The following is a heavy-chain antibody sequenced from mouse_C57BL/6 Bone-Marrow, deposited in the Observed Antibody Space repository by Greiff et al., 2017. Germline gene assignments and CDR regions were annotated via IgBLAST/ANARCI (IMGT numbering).Heavy chain of an antibody. CDR2: INPSSGYT. V-gene: IGHV1-4*01. CDR3: ARGYYFDY. Sequence: QVQLQQSGPELVKPGASVKLSCKASGYTFTSYTMHWVKQRPGQGLEWIGYINPSSGYTKYNQKFKDKATLTADKSSSTAYMQLSSLTSEDSAVYYCARGYYFDYWGQGTTLTVSA. CDR1: GYTFTSYT. J-gene: IGHJ2*01.